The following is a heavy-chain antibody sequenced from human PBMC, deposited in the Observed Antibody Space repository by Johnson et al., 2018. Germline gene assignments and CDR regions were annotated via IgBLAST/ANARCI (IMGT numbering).Heavy chain of an antibody. V-gene: IGHV4-59*01. CDR1: GGSISGFY. J-gene: IGHJ6*03. Sequence: QVQLQESGPGLVKXSETLSLXCTVSGGSISGFYWSWIRQPPGKGLEWIGYIFYIGSTNYNPSLKSRVTISVDTSKNQFSLKLSSVTAADTAVYYCARLNYDILSGPGYYYMDVWGKGTTVTVSS. CDR3: ARLNYDILSGPGYYYMDV. D-gene: IGHD3-9*01. CDR2: IFYIGST.